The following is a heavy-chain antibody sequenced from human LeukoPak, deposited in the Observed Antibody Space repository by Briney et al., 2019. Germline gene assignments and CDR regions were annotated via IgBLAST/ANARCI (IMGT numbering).Heavy chain of an antibody. CDR3: ARESVWYGYYYYMDV. J-gene: IGHJ6*03. Sequence: SETLSLTCTVSGGSISSSSYYWGWIRQPPGKGLEWIGSIYYSGSTNYNPSLKSRVTMSVDTSKSQFSLKLSSVTAADTAVYYCARESVWYGYYYYMDVWGKGTTVTVSS. CDR2: IYYSGST. V-gene: IGHV4-39*07. D-gene: IGHD6-13*01. CDR1: GGSISSSSYY.